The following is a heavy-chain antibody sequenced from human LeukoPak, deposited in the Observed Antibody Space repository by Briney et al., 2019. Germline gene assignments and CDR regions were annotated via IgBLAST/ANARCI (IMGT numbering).Heavy chain of an antibody. CDR3: ARESQSAYYFDSSGYEDAFDI. CDR1: GFTFSSYA. V-gene: IGHV3-23*01. CDR2: ISGSGGST. Sequence: GGSLRLSCAASGFTFSSYAMSWVRQAPGKGLEWVSAISGSGGSTYYADSVKGRFTISRDNSKNTLYLQMNSLRAEDTAVYYCARESQSAYYFDSSGYEDAFDIWGQGTMVTVSS. J-gene: IGHJ3*02. D-gene: IGHD3-22*01.